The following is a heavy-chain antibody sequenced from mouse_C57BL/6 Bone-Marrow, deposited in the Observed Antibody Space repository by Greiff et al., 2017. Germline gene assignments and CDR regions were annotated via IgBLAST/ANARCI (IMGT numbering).Heavy chain of an antibody. CDR3: ARWGAIDGYWYFDV. J-gene: IGHJ1*03. D-gene: IGHD3-1*01. CDR2: INPRSGNT. V-gene: IGHV1-81*01. CDR1: GYTFTSYG. Sequence: VKLMESGAELARPGASVKLSCKASGYTFTSYGISWVRQRPGQGLEWIGEINPRSGNTYYNEKFKGKATLTADKSSSTAYMELRSLTSEDSAVYFCARWGAIDGYWYFDVWGTGTTVTVSS.